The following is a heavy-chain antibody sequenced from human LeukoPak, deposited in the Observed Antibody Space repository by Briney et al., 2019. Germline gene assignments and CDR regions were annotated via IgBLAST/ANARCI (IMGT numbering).Heavy chain of an antibody. V-gene: IGHV3-21*04. CDR3: AKSHSSGWTPFDY. Sequence: GGSLRLSCAASGFTFRNHAMNWVRQAPGKGLEWVSSISGSSSDIYYADSVKGRFTISRDNAKNSLYLQMNSLRAEDTAVYYCAKSHSSGWTPFDYWGQGTLVTVSS. J-gene: IGHJ4*02. CDR2: ISGSSSDI. D-gene: IGHD6-19*01. CDR1: GFTFRNHA.